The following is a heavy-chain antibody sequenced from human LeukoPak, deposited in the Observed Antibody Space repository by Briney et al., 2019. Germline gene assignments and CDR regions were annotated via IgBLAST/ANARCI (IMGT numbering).Heavy chain of an antibody. CDR2: ISSSGSTI. Sequence: GGSLRLSCAASGFTFSDYYMSWIRQAPGKELEWVSYISSSGSTIYYADSVKGRFTISRDNAKNSLYLQMNSLRAEDTAVYYCARDHKPYYFDYWGQGTLVTVPS. CDR1: GFTFSDYY. J-gene: IGHJ4*02. CDR3: ARDHKPYYFDY. V-gene: IGHV3-11*04.